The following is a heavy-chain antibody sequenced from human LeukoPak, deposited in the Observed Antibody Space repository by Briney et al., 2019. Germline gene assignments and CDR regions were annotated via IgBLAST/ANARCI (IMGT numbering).Heavy chain of an antibody. CDR3: AKSIVVVPAARHDAFDI. J-gene: IGHJ3*02. D-gene: IGHD2-2*01. V-gene: IGHV3-23*01. CDR1: GFTFSSYA. Sequence: GGSLRLSCAASGFTFSSYAMSWVRQAPGKGLEWVSAISGSGGSTYYADSVKGRFTISRDNSKNTLYLQMNSLRAEDTAVYYCAKSIVVVPAARHDAFDIWGQGTMVTVSS. CDR2: ISGSGGST.